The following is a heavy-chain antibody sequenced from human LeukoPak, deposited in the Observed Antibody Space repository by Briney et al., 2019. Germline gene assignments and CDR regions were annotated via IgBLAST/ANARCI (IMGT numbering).Heavy chain of an antibody. V-gene: IGHV3-48*01. J-gene: IGHJ4*02. CDR2: ISSSSSTI. CDR3: AKDLTVTTNY. CDR1: GFTFSSYS. Sequence: GGSLRLSCAASGFTFSSYSMNWVRQAPGKGLEWVSYISSSSSTIYYADSVKGRFTISIDNAKKSLYLQKNRLRAEDTAAYYCAKDLTVTTNYWGQGTLVTVSS. D-gene: IGHD4-17*01.